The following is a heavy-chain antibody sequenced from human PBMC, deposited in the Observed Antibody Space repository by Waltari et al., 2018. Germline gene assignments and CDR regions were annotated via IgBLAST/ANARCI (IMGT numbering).Heavy chain of an antibody. CDR2: INGDGSSI. CDR3: ASNGSGSYYNL. Sequence: EVQLVESGGGLVQQGGSLRLSCAASEFTFRDYWMHWVRQAPGKGLVWVSRINGDGSSITYADSVKGRFTISRDNADNTLYLQMTSLRDEDTAIYYCASNGSGSYYNLWGQGTLVTVSS. J-gene: IGHJ4*02. D-gene: IGHD3-10*01. V-gene: IGHV3-74*01. CDR1: EFTFRDYW.